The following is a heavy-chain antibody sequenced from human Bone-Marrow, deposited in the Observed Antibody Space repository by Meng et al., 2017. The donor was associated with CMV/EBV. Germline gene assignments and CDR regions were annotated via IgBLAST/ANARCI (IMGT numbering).Heavy chain of an antibody. Sequence: GESLKISCAASGFTFSSYAMSWVRQAPGKGLEWVSVIYSGGSSTYYADSVKGRFTISRDNSKNTLYLQMNSLRAEDTAVYYCAKEPKLVSGGMDVWGQGTTVTVPS. CDR1: GFTFSSYA. D-gene: IGHD6-13*01. CDR3: AKEPKLVSGGMDV. CDR2: IYSGGSST. V-gene: IGHV3-23*03. J-gene: IGHJ6*02.